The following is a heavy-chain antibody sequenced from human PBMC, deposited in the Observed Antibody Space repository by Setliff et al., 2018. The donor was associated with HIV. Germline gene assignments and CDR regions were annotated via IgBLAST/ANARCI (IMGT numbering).Heavy chain of an antibody. CDR3: ATDPGYSSTWYSESFQH. D-gene: IGHD6-13*01. Sequence: ASVKVSCKASGYTFTDYYIHWVRQAPGQGLEWMGWINPNSSDTNYAQKFQGRVTMTRDTSISTAYMDLSRLRSDDTAVYYCATDPGYSSTWYSESFQHWGQGTVVTVSS. J-gene: IGHJ1*01. CDR2: INPNSSDT. V-gene: IGHV1-2*02. CDR1: GYTFTDYY.